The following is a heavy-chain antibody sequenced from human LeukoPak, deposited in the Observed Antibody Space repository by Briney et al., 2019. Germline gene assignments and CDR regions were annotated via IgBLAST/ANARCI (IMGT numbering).Heavy chain of an antibody. J-gene: IGHJ4*02. D-gene: IGHD4-17*01. Sequence: GGSLRLSCAASGFIVSNYAMTWVRQAPGKGLEWVSAIGYSAGDTYYADSVKGRFTISRDYSMNTLYLQMTSLRDDDTALYYCAKDVDRRHHGVDHWGQGTLVTVSS. CDR1: GFIVSNYA. V-gene: IGHV3-23*01. CDR3: AKDVDRRHHGVDH. CDR2: IGYSAGDT.